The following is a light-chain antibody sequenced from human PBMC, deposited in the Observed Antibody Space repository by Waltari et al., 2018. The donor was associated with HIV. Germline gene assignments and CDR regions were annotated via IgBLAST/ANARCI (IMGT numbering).Light chain of an antibody. CDR2: DVS. J-gene: IGLJ1*01. V-gene: IGLV2-14*03. Sequence: QSALTQPATLSGSPAQSITISCTGTSSDVGGYNSFDWYKQHPCKSPRLIIYDVSNRPAGVPYRFSGCKSDNTASLTISGLQAEDEADYYCKSKTSSSTPCVFGPGTKVAVL. CDR1: SSDVGGYNS. CDR3: KSKTSSSTPCV.